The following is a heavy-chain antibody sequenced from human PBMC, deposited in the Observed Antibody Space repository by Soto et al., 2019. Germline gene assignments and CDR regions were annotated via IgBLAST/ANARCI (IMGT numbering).Heavy chain of an antibody. J-gene: IGHJ3*02. Sequence: SETLSLTCTVSGGSISSGDYYWSWIRQPPGKGLEWIGYIYYMGSTYYNPSLKSRVTISVDTSKNQFSLKLSSVTAADTAVYYCARYDDSSGYIRGRAFDIWGQGTMVTVSS. CDR2: IYYMGST. D-gene: IGHD3-22*01. CDR3: ARYDDSSGYIRGRAFDI. V-gene: IGHV4-30-4*01. CDR1: GGSISSGDYY.